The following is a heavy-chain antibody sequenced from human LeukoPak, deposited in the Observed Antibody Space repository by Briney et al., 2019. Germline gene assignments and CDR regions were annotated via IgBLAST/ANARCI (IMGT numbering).Heavy chain of an antibody. CDR1: GFTFRNFG. D-gene: IGHD4/OR15-4a*01. CDR2: IYHDGSYK. J-gene: IGHJ4*02. CDR3: TRDSAKSFDD. V-gene: IGHV3-33*01. Sequence: QPGGSLRLSCAASGFTFRNFGLHWVRQAPGKGLEWVAVIYHDGSYKFYADSVKGRFTFSRDNSKNTVFLEMNSLRGEDTAMYYCTRDSAKSFDDWGQGTLVTVSS.